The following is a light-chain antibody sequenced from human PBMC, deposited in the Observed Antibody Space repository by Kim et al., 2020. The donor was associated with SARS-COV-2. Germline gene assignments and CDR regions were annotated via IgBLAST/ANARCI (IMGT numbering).Light chain of an antibody. CDR2: GAS. Sequence: EIEVTQSPATVSVSPGERVALSCWASQSISNNLAWYQQKPGQAPRLLIYGASTRATDIPARFSGSGSGTKFTLTISSLQSEDSAVYFCQHYNAWPLMYTFGQGTKLEIK. CDR3: QHYNAWPLMYT. CDR1: QSISNN. J-gene: IGKJ2*01. V-gene: IGKV3-15*01.